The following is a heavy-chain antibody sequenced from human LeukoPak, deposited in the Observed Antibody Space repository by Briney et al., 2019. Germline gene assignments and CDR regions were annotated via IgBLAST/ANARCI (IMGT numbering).Heavy chain of an antibody. J-gene: IGHJ3*02. CDR3: ARKFYYDSSGSDAFDI. CDR1: GFTVSSNY. CDR2: MYSGGST. Sequence: GGSLRLSCAASGFTVSSNYMTWVRQAPGKGLEWVSVMYSGGSTFYADSVQGRFTISRDSSKNTLYLQMNSLRAEDTAMYYCARKFYYDSSGSDAFDIWGQGTMVTVSS. D-gene: IGHD3-22*01. V-gene: IGHV3-53*01.